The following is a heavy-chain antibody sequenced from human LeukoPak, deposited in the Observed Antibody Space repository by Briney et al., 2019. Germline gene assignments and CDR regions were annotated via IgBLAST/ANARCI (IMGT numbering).Heavy chain of an antibody. CDR3: ARQYYYDSSGYSQGFDY. Sequence: GESLKISCKGSGYSFTSYWIGWVRQMPGKGLEWMGIIYPGDSDTRYSPSFQGQVTISADKSISTAYLQWSSLKASDTATYYCARQYYYDSSGYSQGFDYWGQGTLVTVSS. V-gene: IGHV5-51*01. J-gene: IGHJ4*02. D-gene: IGHD3-22*01. CDR1: GYSFTSYW. CDR2: IYPGDSDT.